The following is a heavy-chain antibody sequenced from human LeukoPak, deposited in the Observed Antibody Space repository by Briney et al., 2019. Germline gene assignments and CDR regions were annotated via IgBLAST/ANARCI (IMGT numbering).Heavy chain of an antibody. CDR3: ARGLDYYGSGSPNWFDP. V-gene: IGHV3-7*01. CDR1: GFTFSSYW. Sequence: GGSLRLSCAASGFTFSSYWMSWVRQAPGKGLEWVANIKQDGSEKYYVDSVKGRFTISRDNAKNSLYLQMNSLRAEDTAVYYCARGLDYYGSGSPNWFDPWGQGTLVTVSS. D-gene: IGHD3-10*01. J-gene: IGHJ5*02. CDR2: IKQDGSEK.